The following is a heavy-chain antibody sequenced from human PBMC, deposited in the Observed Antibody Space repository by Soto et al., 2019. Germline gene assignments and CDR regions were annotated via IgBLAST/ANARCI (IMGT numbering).Heavy chain of an antibody. V-gene: IGHV4-31*03. CDR3: ARVAVAGPGSYYYGMDV. Sequence: SETLSLTCTVSGGSISSGGYYWSWIRQHPGKGLEWIGYIYYSGSTYYNPSLKSRVTISVDTSKNQFSLKLSSVTAADTAVYYCARVAVAGPGSYYYGMDVWGQGTTVTVS. J-gene: IGHJ6*02. CDR2: IYYSGST. D-gene: IGHD6-19*01. CDR1: GGSISSGGYY.